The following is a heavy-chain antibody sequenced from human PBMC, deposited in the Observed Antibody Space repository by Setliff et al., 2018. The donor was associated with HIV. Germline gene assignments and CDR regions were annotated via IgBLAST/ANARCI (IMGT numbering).Heavy chain of an antibody. V-gene: IGHV4-39*07. J-gene: IGHJ6*02. CDR3: ARPVSKSFYGMDV. CDR2: IYYSGGT. Sequence: TSETLSLTCTVSGGSIRSSNYYWGWIRQPPGKGLEWIGSIYYSGGTTYNPSLKSRVTISVDTSKNQFSLKLTSVIAADTAVYYCARPVSKSFYGMDVWGPGTTVTV. CDR1: GGSIRSSNYY.